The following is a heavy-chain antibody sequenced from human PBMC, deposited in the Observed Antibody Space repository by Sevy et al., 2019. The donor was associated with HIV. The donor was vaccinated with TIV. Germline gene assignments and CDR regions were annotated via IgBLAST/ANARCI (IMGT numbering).Heavy chain of an antibody. Sequence: GGSLRLSCVAAGFTFSSYDMHWVRQVTGKGLEWISGVGTAGDQFYPGSVKGRLTTFRENAKNSFYLHMNNLRAGDTAVYYCGRSGGYSDYGMDVWGQGTTVTVSS. CDR3: GRSGGYSDYGMDV. V-gene: IGHV3-13*05. J-gene: IGHJ6*02. D-gene: IGHD5-12*01. CDR1: GFTFSSYD. CDR2: VGTAGDQ.